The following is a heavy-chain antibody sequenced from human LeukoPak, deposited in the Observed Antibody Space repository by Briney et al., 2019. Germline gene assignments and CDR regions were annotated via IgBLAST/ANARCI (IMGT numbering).Heavy chain of an antibody. J-gene: IGHJ4*02. CDR1: GGSFSGYY. D-gene: IGHD6-13*01. V-gene: IGHV4-34*01. CDR3: ARAKQQLVPPPGFDY. CDR2: INHSGST. Sequence: PSETLSLTCAVYGGSFSGYYWSWIRQPPGKGLEWIGEINHSGSTNYNPSLKSRVTISVETSKNQFSLKLSSVTAADTAVYYCARAKQQLVPPPGFDYWGQGTLVTVSS.